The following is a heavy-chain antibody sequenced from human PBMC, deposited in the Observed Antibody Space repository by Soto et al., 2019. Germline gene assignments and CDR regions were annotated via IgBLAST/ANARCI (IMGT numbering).Heavy chain of an antibody. V-gene: IGHV4-31*03. J-gene: IGHJ4*02. CDR3: ASTEDFFDY. CDR1: GVSLTSGTYY. Sequence: SETLSLTCSVSGVSLTSGTYYWSWFRQHPGKGLECIGYIFYSGSTDYSPSLKSRVNISVVTSKNQFSLKLSSVTAADTAVYYCASTEDFFDYWGQGTRVTAPQ. CDR2: IFYSGST.